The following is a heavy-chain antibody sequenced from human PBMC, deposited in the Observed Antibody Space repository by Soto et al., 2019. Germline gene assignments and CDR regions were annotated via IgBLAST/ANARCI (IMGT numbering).Heavy chain of an antibody. Sequence: SETLSLTCAVSGGSISSGGYSWSWIRQPPGKGLEWIGYIYHSGSTYYNPSLKSRVTISVDRSKNQFSLKLSSVTAADTAVYYCARGVPAAVGYGMYVWAQRTTVTVSS. J-gene: IGHJ6*02. V-gene: IGHV4-30-2*01. CDR1: GGSISSGGYS. CDR3: ARGVPAAVGYGMYV. D-gene: IGHD2-2*01. CDR2: IYHSGST.